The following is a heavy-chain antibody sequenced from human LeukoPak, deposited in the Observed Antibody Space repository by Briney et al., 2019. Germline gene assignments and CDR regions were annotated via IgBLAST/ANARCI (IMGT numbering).Heavy chain of an antibody. D-gene: IGHD2-2*02. CDR2: ISPTGAGT. J-gene: IGHJ3*01. CDR3: AKYTERAFDV. CDR1: GFTSGDYA. Sequence: GRSLRLSCTASGFTSGDYAMSWVRQAPGKGLEWVSTISPTGAGTYYADSVKGLFTISRDNSKNTLYLEMNSLRAEDTAVYYCAKYTERAFDVWGQGTTVTVSS. V-gene: IGHV3-23*01.